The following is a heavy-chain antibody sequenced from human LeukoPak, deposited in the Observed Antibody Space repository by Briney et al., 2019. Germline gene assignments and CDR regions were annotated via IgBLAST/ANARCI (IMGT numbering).Heavy chain of an antibody. CDR1: GFTVSSNS. CDR3: AKDFHRLGEFDAFDI. Sequence: GGSLRLSCTVSGFTVSSNSMSWVRQAPGKGLEWVSFIYSDNTHYSDSVKGRFTISRDNAKNSLYLQMNSLRAEDTALYYCAKDFHRLGEFDAFDIWGQGKMVTVSS. J-gene: IGHJ3*02. CDR2: IYSDNT. V-gene: IGHV3-53*05. D-gene: IGHD3-16*01.